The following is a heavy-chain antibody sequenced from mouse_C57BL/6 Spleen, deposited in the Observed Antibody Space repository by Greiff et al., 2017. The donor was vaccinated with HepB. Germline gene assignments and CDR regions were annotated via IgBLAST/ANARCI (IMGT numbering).Heavy chain of an antibody. CDR2: IDPETGGT. Sequence: VQLQQSGAELVRPGASVTLSCKASGYTFTDYEMHWVKQTPVHGLEWIGAIDPETGGTAYNQKFKGKAILTADKSSSTAYMELRSLTSEDSAVYYCTRSLSYYYVSSYKYFDVWGTGTTVTVSS. D-gene: IGHD1-1*01. CDR1: GYTFTDYE. V-gene: IGHV1-15*01. CDR3: TRSLSYYYVSSYKYFDV. J-gene: IGHJ1*03.